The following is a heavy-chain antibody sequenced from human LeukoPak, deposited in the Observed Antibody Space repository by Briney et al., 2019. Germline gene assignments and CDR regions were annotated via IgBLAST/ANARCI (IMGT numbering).Heavy chain of an antibody. V-gene: IGHV3-23*01. CDR3: AKDARRTSGWYFFDY. D-gene: IGHD6-19*01. CDR2: ISDSGTIT. J-gene: IGHJ4*02. CDR1: GFAFSNLA. Sequence: GGSLRLSCAASGFAFSNLAMGWVRQAPGKGLKWVSVISDSGTITYYADSVKGRFTISRDNSKNTLFLQMNSLRAEDTAVYYCAKDARRTSGWYFFDYWGQGTLVTVSS.